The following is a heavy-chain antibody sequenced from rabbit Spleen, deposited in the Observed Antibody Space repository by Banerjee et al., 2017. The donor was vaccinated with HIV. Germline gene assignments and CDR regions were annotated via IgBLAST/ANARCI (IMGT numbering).Heavy chain of an antibody. V-gene: IGHV1S40*01. D-gene: IGHD1-1*01. CDR1: GFTISNNYV. Sequence: QSLEESGGDLVKPGASLTLTCTASGFTISNNYVMCWVRQAPGKGPEWIACINIVTGKSVYASWAKGRFVMSRTSSTTVTLQMTSLTAADTATYVCARDLVAVIGWNFNLWGPGTLVTVS. CDR2: INIVTGKS. J-gene: IGHJ4*01. CDR3: ARDLVAVIGWNFNL.